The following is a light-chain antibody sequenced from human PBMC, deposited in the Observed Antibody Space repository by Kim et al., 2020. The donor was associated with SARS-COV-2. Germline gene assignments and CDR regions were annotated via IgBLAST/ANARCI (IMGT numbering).Light chain of an antibody. CDR1: QSVSSN. CDR3: QQYENWPLMYT. V-gene: IGKV3-15*01. Sequence: EIVMTQFPATLSVSPGERATLSCRASQSVSSNLAWYQQKPGQAPRLLIYGVSTSATSIPARFSGSGSGTEFTLTISSLQSEDFAIYYCQQYENWPLMYTFGQGTKLEI. CDR2: GVS. J-gene: IGKJ2*01.